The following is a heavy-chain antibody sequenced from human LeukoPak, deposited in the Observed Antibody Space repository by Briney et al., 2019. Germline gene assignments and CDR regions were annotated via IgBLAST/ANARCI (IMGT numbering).Heavy chain of an antibody. Sequence: PGGSLRLSCAASGFTFSSYGMHWVRQAPGKGLEWVAFIRYDGSNKYYADSVKGRFTISRDNSKNTLYLQMNSLRAEDTAVYYCARSPKGYSSADWYFDLWGRGTLVTVSS. CDR3: ARSPKGYSSADWYFDL. J-gene: IGHJ2*01. V-gene: IGHV3-30*02. CDR2: IRYDGSNK. D-gene: IGHD6-25*01. CDR1: GFTFSSYG.